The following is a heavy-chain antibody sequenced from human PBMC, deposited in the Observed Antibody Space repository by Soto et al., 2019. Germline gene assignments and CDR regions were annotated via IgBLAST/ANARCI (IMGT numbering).Heavy chain of an antibody. CDR3: ARRNWGISSGDYFYYYMDV. CDR2: IYYSGST. J-gene: IGHJ6*03. D-gene: IGHD7-27*01. V-gene: IGHV4-59*08. CDR1: GGSIRSYY. Sequence: SETLSLTCTVSGGSIRSYYWSWIRQPPGKGLECIGYIYYSGSTNYNPSLKSRVTISVDTSKNQFSLKLSSVTAADTAVYYCARRNWGISSGDYFYYYMDVWGKGTTVTVSS.